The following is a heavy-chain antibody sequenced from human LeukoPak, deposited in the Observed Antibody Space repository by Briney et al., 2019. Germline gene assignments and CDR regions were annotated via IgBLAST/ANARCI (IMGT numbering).Heavy chain of an antibody. J-gene: IGHJ4*02. Sequence: NTSETLSLTCTVSGYSISSGYYWGWIRQPAGKGLEWIGRIYTSGSTNYNPSLKSRVTISVDTSKNQFSLKLSSVTAADTAVYYCAREVPIAADFDYWGQGTLVTVSS. CDR1: GYSISSGYY. CDR3: AREVPIAADFDY. V-gene: IGHV4-61*02. D-gene: IGHD6-13*01. CDR2: IYTSGST.